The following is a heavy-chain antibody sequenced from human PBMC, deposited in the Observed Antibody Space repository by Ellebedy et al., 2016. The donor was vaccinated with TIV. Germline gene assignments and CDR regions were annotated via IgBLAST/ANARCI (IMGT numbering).Heavy chain of an antibody. D-gene: IGHD3-16*01. CDR2: ISYSGST. CDR1: GGPISGYY. CDR3: ARLRLGEFSHPEL. Sequence: MPGGSLRLSCTVSGGPISGYYWSWIRQPTGKGLEWIGYISYSGSTNYNPSLKSRVTMSVDTSKNEFSLRLSSVAAADTAVYYCARLRLGEFSHPELWGRGTLVTVSS. J-gene: IGHJ2*01. V-gene: IGHV4-59*08.